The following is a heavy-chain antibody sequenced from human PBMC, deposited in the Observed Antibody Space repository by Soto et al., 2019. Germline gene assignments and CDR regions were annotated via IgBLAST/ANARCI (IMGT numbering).Heavy chain of an antibody. CDR3: ARDAQWLVPIYYFDY. CDR2: IWYAGSNK. J-gene: IGHJ4*02. Sequence: QVQLVESGGGVVQPGRSLRLSCAASGFTFSSYGMHWVRQAPGKGLEWVAVIWYAGSNKYYADSVKGRFTISRDNSKNTMYLQMNSMRAEDTAVYYCARDAQWLVPIYYFDYWGQGTLVTVSS. CDR1: GFTFSSYG. V-gene: IGHV3-33*01. D-gene: IGHD6-19*01.